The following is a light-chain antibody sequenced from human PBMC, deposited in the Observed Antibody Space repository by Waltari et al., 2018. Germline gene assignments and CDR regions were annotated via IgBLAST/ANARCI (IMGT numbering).Light chain of an antibody. Sequence: DIVFTQPPATLSLSPGDRATLSCRASQSVSSSYLAWYQQKPGQAPRLLIYGASSRATGIPDRFSGSGSGTDFTLTISRLEPEDFAVYYCQQYGSSPLTFGGGTKVEIK. CDR1: QSVSSSY. CDR2: GAS. J-gene: IGKJ4*01. CDR3: QQYGSSPLT. V-gene: IGKV3-20*01.